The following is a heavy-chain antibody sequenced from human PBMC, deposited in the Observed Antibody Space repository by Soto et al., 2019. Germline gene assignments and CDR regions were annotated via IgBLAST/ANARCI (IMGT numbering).Heavy chain of an antibody. CDR2: ISGGGDAT. D-gene: IGHD7-27*01. J-gene: IGHJ2*01. Sequence: EVQLLESGAGLVQPGGSLRLSCAGSGFTFINYAMNWVRQPPGNGLELVSSISGGGDATFFPDSVRGRFTFSRHNSKTTVTLQMNCLGVEDTPVYYCARKILGSTTRPEYWYFDLWCRGTRVTVSS. CDR3: ARKILGSTTRPEYWYFDL. CDR1: GFTFINYA. V-gene: IGHV3-23*01.